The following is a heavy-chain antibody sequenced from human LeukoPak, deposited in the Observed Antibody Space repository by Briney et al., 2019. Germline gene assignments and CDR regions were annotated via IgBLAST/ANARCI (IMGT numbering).Heavy chain of an antibody. D-gene: IGHD2-21*02. V-gene: IGHV3-21*01. Sequence: GGPLGLSCAASGFTFSSYSMNWVRQAPGKGLEWVSSISSSSSYIYYADSVKGRFTISRDNAKNSLYLQMNSLRAEDTAVYYCARQRMVATAPDYWGQGTLVTVSS. J-gene: IGHJ4*02. CDR2: ISSSSSYI. CDR3: ARQRMVATAPDY. CDR1: GFTFSSYS.